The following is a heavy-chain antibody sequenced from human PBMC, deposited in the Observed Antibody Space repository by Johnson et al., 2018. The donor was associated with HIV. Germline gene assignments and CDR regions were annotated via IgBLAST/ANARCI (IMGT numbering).Heavy chain of an antibody. Sequence: VQLVESGGGLVKPGGSLRLSCAASIFTFKNAWMSWVRQAPGMGLMWVSNLKTDGSNTNYAASVKGRFTISRDNAKNKVYLQMDSLRDEDMAVYYCARGALGSFDIWGQGTMVTVSA. J-gene: IGHJ3*02. D-gene: IGHD3-10*01. CDR2: LKTDGSNT. CDR1: IFTFKNAW. CDR3: ARGALGSFDI. V-gene: IGHV3-74*02.